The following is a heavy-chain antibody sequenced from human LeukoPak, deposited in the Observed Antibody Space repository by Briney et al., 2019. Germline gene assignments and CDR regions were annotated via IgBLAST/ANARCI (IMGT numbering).Heavy chain of an antibody. CDR3: ARAQTTAATPYYFDY. J-gene: IGHJ4*02. D-gene: IGHD6-13*01. Sequence: SETLSLTCAVYGGSFSDYYWSWIRQPPGKALEWIGEINHSGSTNYDPSLKSRVTISVDTSKNQFSLRLSSLTAADAAVYYCARAQTTAATPYYFDYWGQGTLVTVSS. CDR1: GGSFSDYY. V-gene: IGHV4-34*01. CDR2: INHSGST.